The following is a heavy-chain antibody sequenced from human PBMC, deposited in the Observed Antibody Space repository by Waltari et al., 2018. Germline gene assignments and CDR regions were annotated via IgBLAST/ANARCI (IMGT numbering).Heavy chain of an antibody. V-gene: IGHV3-23*01. Sequence: EVQLLESGGGLVKPGGSLRLSCAVSGFTFRRYAMNWVRQAPGKGLEWVSGISNSGGGTYYADSVKGRFTISRDNSKNTLYLQMNSLRAEDTAVYYCAKGLGIQPEASDVDYWGQGTLVTVSS. J-gene: IGHJ4*02. CDR2: ISNSGGGT. CDR3: AKGLGIQPEASDVDY. D-gene: IGHD2-2*01. CDR1: GFTFRRYA.